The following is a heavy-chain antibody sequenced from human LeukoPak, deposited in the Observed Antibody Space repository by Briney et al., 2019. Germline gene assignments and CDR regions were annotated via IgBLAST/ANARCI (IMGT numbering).Heavy chain of an antibody. J-gene: IGHJ4*02. Sequence: GGSLRLSCAASGFTFSSYAMSWVRQAPGKGLEWVSSISSSSSYIYYADSVKGRFTISRDNAKNSLYLQMNSLRAEDTAVYYCASGQQLGINDYWGQGTLGTVSS. V-gene: IGHV3-21*01. CDR1: GFTFSSYA. CDR3: ASGQQLGINDY. D-gene: IGHD6-6*01. CDR2: ISSSSSYI.